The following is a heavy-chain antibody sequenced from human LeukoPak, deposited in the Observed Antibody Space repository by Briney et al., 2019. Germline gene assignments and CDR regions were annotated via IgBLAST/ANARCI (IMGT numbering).Heavy chain of an antibody. CDR3: ARHFSELSSSSWFDP. J-gene: IGHJ5*02. D-gene: IGHD6-13*01. Sequence: PSETLSLTCTVSGGSISSSSYYWGWIRQPPGKGLEWIGSIYYSGSTYYNPSLKSRVTISVDTSKNQFSLKLSSVTAADTAVYYCARHFSELSSSSWFDPWGQGTLVTVSS. CDR1: GGSISSSSYY. CDR2: IYYSGST. V-gene: IGHV4-39*01.